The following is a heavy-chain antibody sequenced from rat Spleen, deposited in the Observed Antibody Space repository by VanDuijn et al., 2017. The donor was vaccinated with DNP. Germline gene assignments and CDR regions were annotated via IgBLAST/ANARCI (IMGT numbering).Heavy chain of an antibody. CDR1: GFTFSSYW. CDR3: ARHNYNFDY. CDR2: INTDGGST. J-gene: IGHJ2*01. V-gene: IGHV5-58*01. D-gene: IGHD1-10*01. Sequence: EVLLVESGGDLVQPGRSLKLSCVASGFTFSSYWMYWIRQAPGKGLEWVASINTDGGSTYSPDSVKGRLTISRDNAESRLYLQLNSLKSEDTATYYCARHNYNFDYWGQGVMVTVSS.